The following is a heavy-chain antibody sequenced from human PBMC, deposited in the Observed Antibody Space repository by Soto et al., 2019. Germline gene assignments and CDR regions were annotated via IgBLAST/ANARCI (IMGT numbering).Heavy chain of an antibody. J-gene: IGHJ4*02. CDR3: AAYYDISGYRVFVY. Sequence: GTSVKVSCTASGGSYSSYAVSWVRQAPGQGLEWMGGIIPIFGTANYAQKFQGRVTITADESTSTAYMELSSLRSEDTAVYYCAAYYDISGYRVFVYWGQGTLVTVSS. CDR2: IIPIFGTA. V-gene: IGHV1-69*13. CDR1: GGSYSSYA. D-gene: IGHD3-22*01.